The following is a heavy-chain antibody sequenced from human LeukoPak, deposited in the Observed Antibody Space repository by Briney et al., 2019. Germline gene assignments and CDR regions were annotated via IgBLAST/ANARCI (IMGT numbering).Heavy chain of an antibody. CDR1: GYTFTSYA. D-gene: IGHD6-6*01. CDR3: ARARDSSSSDFDY. J-gene: IGHJ4*02. CDR2: IIPIFGTA. V-gene: IGHV1-69*05. Sequence: ASVKVSCKASGYTFTSYAISWVRQAPGQGLEWMGGIIPIFGTANYAQKFQGRVTITTDESTSTAYMELSSLRSEDTAVYYCARARDSSSSDFDYWGQGTLVTVSS.